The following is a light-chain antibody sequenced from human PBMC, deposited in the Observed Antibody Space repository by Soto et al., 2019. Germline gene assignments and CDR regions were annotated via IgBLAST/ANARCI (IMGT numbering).Light chain of an antibody. Sequence: EIVLTQSPGPLSLSPGERTTLSCRASQSINNNHLAWYQQKPGQAPRLLIYSASSRATDIPDRFSGSGSGTDFTLTITRLEPGDCAVYYCHQYGNSPGTFGQGTKVEIK. V-gene: IGKV3-20*01. CDR1: QSINNNH. J-gene: IGKJ1*01. CDR2: SAS. CDR3: HQYGNSPGT.